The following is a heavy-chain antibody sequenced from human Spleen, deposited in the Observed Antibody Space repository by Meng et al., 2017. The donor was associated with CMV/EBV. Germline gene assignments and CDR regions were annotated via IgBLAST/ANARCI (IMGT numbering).Heavy chain of an antibody. CDR3: ANNGRINRFDY. Sequence: GESLKISGPASGYSVSTTYMSWVRQAPGKGLECVSYTYSSGSTYYADSVKGRFTISRDNSKNTLYLQMNSLRAEDTAVYYCANNGRINRFDYWGQGTLVTVSS. J-gene: IGHJ4*02. D-gene: IGHD1-14*01. CDR1: GYSVSTTY. CDR2: TYSSGST. V-gene: IGHV3-53*01.